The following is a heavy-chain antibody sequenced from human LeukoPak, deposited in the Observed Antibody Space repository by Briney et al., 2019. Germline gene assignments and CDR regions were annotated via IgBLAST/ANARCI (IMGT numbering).Heavy chain of an antibody. CDR3: ARKKGGRYWFDP. V-gene: IGHV1-2*02. D-gene: IGHD3-16*01. J-gene: IGHJ5*02. Sequence: ASVKVSCKASGYTFTGYYMHWVRQAPGQGLEWMGWINPNSGGTNYAQKFQGRVTMTRDTSISTAYMELSRLRSEDTAVYYCARKKGGRYWFDPWGQGTLVTVSS. CDR2: INPNSGGT. CDR1: GYTFTGYY.